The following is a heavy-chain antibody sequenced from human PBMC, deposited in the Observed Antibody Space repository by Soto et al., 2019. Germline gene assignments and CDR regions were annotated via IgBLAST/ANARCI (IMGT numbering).Heavy chain of an antibody. V-gene: IGHV3-21*06. D-gene: IGHD4-17*01. CDR3: ATIGDHDGFDV. CDR1: GFTFIGYN. Sequence: EVQLVESGGGLVMPEESLRLSCAASGFTFIGYNMKLVRQAPGKGLEWVASISTSSIEIFYSDLVRGRFTIFRDNARNSLYLQMNSLRAEDTAVYYCATIGDHDGFDVWGQGTTVTVSS. J-gene: IGHJ3*01. CDR2: ISTSSIEI.